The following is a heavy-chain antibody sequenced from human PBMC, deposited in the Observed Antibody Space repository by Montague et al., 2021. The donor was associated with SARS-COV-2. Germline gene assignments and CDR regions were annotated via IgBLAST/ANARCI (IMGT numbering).Heavy chain of an antibody. CDR1: DGSFSGYS. CDR2: ISHHGST. CDR3: ARGRQHVNMVVVVVTGGEYFVDF. Sequence: SETLSLTCAVYDGSFSGYSWNWIRQPPGKGLEWIGEISHHGSTNYNPSLKSRVTMSVDTSKNQFSLKLTSVTAADTAVYYCARGRQHVNMVVVVVTGGEYFVDFWGQGTLVAVSS. J-gene: IGHJ4*02. D-gene: IGHD3-22*01. V-gene: IGHV4-34*01.